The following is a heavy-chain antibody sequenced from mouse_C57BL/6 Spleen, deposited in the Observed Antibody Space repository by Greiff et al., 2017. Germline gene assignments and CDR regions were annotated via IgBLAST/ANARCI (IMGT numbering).Heavy chain of an antibody. D-gene: IGHD2-1*01. Sequence: QVQLQQSGTELVKPGASVKLSCKASGYTFTSYWMHWVKQRPGQGLEWIGNINPSNGGTNYNEKFKSKATLTVDKSSSTAYMQLSSLTSEDSAVYYCARGRVYYGNYYAMDYWGQGTSVTVSS. CDR2: INPSNGGT. J-gene: IGHJ4*01. CDR1: GYTFTSYW. CDR3: ARGRVYYGNYYAMDY. V-gene: IGHV1-53*01.